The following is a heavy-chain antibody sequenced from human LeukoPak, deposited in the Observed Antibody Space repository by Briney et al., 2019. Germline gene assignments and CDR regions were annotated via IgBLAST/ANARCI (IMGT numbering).Heavy chain of an antibody. J-gene: IGHJ4*02. Sequence: PGGALRLSCAASGFTFSGGWMSWVRQAPGRGLEWVANIKGDGSEKDHVDSVKGRFTISRDNAKSSLYLQMNSLRDDDTAVYFCARVRGFDVVDYWGQGTLVTVSS. CDR3: ARVRGFDVVDY. V-gene: IGHV3-7*01. CDR1: GFTFSGGW. D-gene: IGHD2-15*01. CDR2: IKGDGSEK.